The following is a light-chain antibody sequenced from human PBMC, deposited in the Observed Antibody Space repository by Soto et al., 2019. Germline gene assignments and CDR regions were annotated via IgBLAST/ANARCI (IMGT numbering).Light chain of an antibody. CDR2: YAF. V-gene: IGKV3-20*01. CDR3: HQDGFAPRT. Sequence: LTQCPCTLSLTPGERATLSCRASRRLXSGQLAWYKQNVGRAPGLRXPYAFIRATGSPDRLSGSGSGTDFTPTIARMDPEYFALYYCHQDGFAPRTLAHGTRLEIK. J-gene: IGKJ5*01. CDR1: RRLXSGQ.